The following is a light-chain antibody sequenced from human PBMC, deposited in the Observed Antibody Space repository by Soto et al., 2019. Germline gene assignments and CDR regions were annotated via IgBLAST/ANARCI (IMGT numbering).Light chain of an antibody. Sequence: QSVLTQPPSVSGAPGQRVTISCTGSTSNIGATDDVHWYQQLPGTAPKLLIYGNSNRPSGVPDRFSGSKSGTSASLAITGLQAEDEDDYYCQSYDSSLSASYVFGTGTTV. V-gene: IGLV1-40*01. J-gene: IGLJ1*01. CDR1: TSNIGATDD. CDR2: GNS. CDR3: QSYDSSLSASYV.